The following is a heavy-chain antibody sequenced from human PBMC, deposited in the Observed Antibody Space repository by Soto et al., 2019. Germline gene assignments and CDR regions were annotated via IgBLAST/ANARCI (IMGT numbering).Heavy chain of an antibody. J-gene: IGHJ6*02. D-gene: IGHD3-10*01. Sequence: VQLVQSGAEVKKPGASVKVSCKASGYTFTTYAMNWVRQAPGQRLEWRGWINAGNGNTKYSQKFQGRVTITRDTSASTAYMELSSLRSEDTAVYYCARGPLLWGDVWGQGTTVTVSS. CDR2: INAGNGNT. CDR1: GYTFTTYA. CDR3: ARGPLLWGDV. V-gene: IGHV1-3*01.